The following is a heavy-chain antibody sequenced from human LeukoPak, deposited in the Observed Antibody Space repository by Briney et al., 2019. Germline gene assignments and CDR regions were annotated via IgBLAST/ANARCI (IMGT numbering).Heavy chain of an antibody. CDR2: ISGTGGST. V-gene: IGHV3-23*01. D-gene: IGHD3-9*01. CDR1: GFTFRSYA. CDR3: AKDVYFDILTGYCHF. J-gene: IGHJ4*02. Sequence: GGSLRLSCAASGFTFRSYAMTWIRQAPGKGLEWVSGISGTGGSTYYADTVKGRFTISRDYSKNMLFLQMNSLRAEDTAVYYCAKDVYFDILTGYCHFWGQGTLVTVSS.